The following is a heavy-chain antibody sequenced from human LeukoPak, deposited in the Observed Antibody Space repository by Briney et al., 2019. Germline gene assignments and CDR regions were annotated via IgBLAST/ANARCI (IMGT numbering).Heavy chain of an antibody. Sequence: SVKVSCKASGGTFSSYAISWVRQAPGQGLEWMGGIIPIFGTANYAQKFQGRVTITADESTSTAYMELSSLRSEDAAVYYCARDRLMSSSSVYFDYWGQGTLVTVSS. CDR2: IIPIFGTA. V-gene: IGHV1-69*13. CDR1: GGTFSSYA. CDR3: ARDRLMSSSSVYFDY. D-gene: IGHD6-6*01. J-gene: IGHJ4*02.